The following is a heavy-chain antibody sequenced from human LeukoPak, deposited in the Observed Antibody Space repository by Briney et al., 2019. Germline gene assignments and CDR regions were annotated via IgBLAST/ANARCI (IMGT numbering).Heavy chain of an antibody. CDR3: VRYCNDASCSALYYFDY. J-gene: IGHJ4*02. CDR1: GGSISSSSYY. D-gene: IGHD2-2*01. V-gene: IGHV4-39*01. Sequence: PSETLSLTCTVSGGSISSSSYYWGWIRQTPGKGLEWIGSIYYSGSTYYNPSLKSRVTISVDTSKNQFSLKLSSVTAADTAVYYCVRYCNDASCSALYYFDYWGQGTLVTASS. CDR2: IYYSGST.